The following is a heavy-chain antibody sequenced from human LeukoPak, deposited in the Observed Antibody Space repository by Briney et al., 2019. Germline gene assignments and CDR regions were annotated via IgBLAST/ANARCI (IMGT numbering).Heavy chain of an antibody. CDR3: TTDGRGIVSDY. CDR1: GFTFSNAW. D-gene: IGHD3-22*01. Sequence: GGSLRLSCAASGFTFSNAWMSWVRQAPGKGLEWDGRIKSKTDGGTTDYAAPVKGRFTISRDDSKNTLYLQMNSLKTEDTAVYYCTTDGRGIVSDYWGQGTLVTVSS. V-gene: IGHV3-15*01. J-gene: IGHJ4*02. CDR2: IKSKTDGGTT.